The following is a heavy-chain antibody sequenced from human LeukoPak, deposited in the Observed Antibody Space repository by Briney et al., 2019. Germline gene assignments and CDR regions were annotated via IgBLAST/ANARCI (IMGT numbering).Heavy chain of an antibody. J-gene: IGHJ6*02. V-gene: IGHV3-15*01. CDR2: IKSKTDGGTT. Sequence: GGSLRLSCAASGFTFSNAWMSWVRQAPGKGLEWVGRIKSKTDGGTTDYAAPVKGRFTISRDDSKNTLYLQMNSLNTEDTAVYYCTTDPTVTTRSGYYYYGMDVWGQGTTVTVSS. CDR1: GFTFSNAW. D-gene: IGHD4-17*01. CDR3: TTDPTVTTRSGYYYYGMDV.